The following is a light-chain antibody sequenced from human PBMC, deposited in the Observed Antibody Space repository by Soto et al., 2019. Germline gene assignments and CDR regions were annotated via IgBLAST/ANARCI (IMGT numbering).Light chain of an antibody. CDR3: CSYAGSSTYLV. Sequence: QSALTQPASVSGSPGQSITISCTGTSSDVGSYNLVSWYQQHPGKAPKLMIYEGSKRPSWVSNRFSGSKSCNTASLTISGLQAEDEADYYCCSYAGSSTYLVFGGGTKLTVL. J-gene: IGLJ2*01. CDR2: EGS. CDR1: SSDVGSYNL. V-gene: IGLV2-23*01.